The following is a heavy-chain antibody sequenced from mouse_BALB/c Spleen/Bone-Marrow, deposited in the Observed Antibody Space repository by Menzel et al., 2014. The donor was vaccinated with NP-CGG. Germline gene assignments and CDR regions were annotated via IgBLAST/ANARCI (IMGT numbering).Heavy chain of an antibody. CDR1: GYTFTSSW. D-gene: IGHD2-14*01. J-gene: IGHJ2*01. CDR2: IHPNSGNT. CDR3: AIRHMYAYYFDY. V-gene: IGHV1S130*01. Sequence: QVQLQQSGPVLVRPGASVMLSCKASGYTFTSSWIHWARQRPGQGLEWIGEIHPNSGNTNYNEKFKGKATLTVDPSSITSYVVLSSLTSEDSSVYYCAIRHMYAYYFDYWGQGTPLTVSS.